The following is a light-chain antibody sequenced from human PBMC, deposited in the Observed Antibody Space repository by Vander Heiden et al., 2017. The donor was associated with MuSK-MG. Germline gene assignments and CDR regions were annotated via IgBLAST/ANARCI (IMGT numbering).Light chain of an antibody. CDR1: SSDVGGYEY. CDR2: EVT. CDR3: GSFAGSKNLL. Sequence: QSALTQPPSASGSPGQSVTISCTGTSSDVGGYEYVSWDQQHPGKAPKLIIFEVTRRPSGVPDRFSGSESGNTASLTVSGLQADDEADYYCGSFAGSKNLLFGGGTKLTVL. V-gene: IGLV2-8*01. J-gene: IGLJ2*01.